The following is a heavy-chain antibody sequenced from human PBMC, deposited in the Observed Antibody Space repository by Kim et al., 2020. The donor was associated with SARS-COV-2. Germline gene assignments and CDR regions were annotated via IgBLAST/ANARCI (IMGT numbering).Heavy chain of an antibody. D-gene: IGHD3-10*01. V-gene: IGHV4-34*01. Sequence: PSRKSRVTMSVDASKNQFALKLSSVTAADTAVYYCARLYGSGSSTDFDYWGQGTLVTVSS. J-gene: IGHJ4*02. CDR3: ARLYGSGSSTDFDY.